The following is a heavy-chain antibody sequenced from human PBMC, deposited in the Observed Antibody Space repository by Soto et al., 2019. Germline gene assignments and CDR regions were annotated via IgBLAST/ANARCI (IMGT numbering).Heavy chain of an antibody. CDR2: MNPNSGNT. D-gene: IGHD3-22*01. Sequence: ASVKVSCKASGYTFTSYDINWVRQATGQGLEWMGWMNPNSGNTGYAQKFQGRVTMTRNTSISTAYMELSSLRSEDTAVYYCARYDSSGYREYFQHWGQGTLVTVSS. CDR1: GYTFTSYD. J-gene: IGHJ1*01. V-gene: IGHV1-8*01. CDR3: ARYDSSGYREYFQH.